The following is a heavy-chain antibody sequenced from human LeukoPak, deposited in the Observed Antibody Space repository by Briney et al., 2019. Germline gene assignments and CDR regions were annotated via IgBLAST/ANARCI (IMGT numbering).Heavy chain of an antibody. CDR2: ISSTSTSI. CDR3: ARGFRAFDF. Sequence: GGSLRLSCAASGFTISSHTMNWVRQAPGKGLEWVSSISSTSTSIYHADSVKGRFTISRDNTKNSLYLQMDSLRAEDTAVYYCARGFRAFDFWAQGTMVTVSS. CDR1: GFTISSHT. J-gene: IGHJ3*01. V-gene: IGHV3-21*01.